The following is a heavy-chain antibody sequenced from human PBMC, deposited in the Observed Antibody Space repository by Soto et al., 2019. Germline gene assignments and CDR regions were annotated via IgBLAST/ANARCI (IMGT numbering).Heavy chain of an antibody. V-gene: IGHV3-73*01. CDR3: TRLISAAQDY. J-gene: IGHJ4*02. CDR2: IRDRAYNYAT. Sequence: EVLLVESGGGLVQAGGSLKLSCAASGFVFKDSSIHWVRQASGKGLEWFGRIRDRAYNYATSYAASVKGRFTISRDDSSNTAFLQMNSLKTEDTAIYYCTRLISAAQDYWGQGTRVTVSS. D-gene: IGHD3-22*01. CDR1: GFVFKDSS.